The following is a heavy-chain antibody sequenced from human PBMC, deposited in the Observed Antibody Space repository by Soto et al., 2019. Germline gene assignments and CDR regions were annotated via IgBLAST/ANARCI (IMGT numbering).Heavy chain of an antibody. V-gene: IGHV3-33*01. CDR2: IWYDGSIT. D-gene: IGHD5-12*01. Sequence: PGGSLRLSCAASGFTFSSYNMHWVRQAPGKGLEWVAVIWYDGSITDYADSVKGRFTISRDNSKNTLYLQMNSLRDEDTAVYYCAREDKRWLQLQAFDYWGQGTLVTVSS. CDR3: AREDKRWLQLQAFDY. CDR1: GFTFSSYN. J-gene: IGHJ4*02.